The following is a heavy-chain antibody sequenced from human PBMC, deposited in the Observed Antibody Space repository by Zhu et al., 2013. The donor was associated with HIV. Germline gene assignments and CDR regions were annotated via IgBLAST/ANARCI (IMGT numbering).Heavy chain of an antibody. D-gene: IGHD3-3*02. CDR1: GYTFIDYY. V-gene: IGHV1-2*02. CDR3: ARELIIVLAPGTYTLDV. CDR2: INPKSGDT. Sequence: QVQLVQSGAEVKRPGASVKVSCKTSGYTFIDYYIHWVRQAPGQGLEWMGWINPKSGDTFYARNFHGRVTMIRDTSITTAYMEVSRLRSDDTAVYFCARELIIVLAPGTYTLDVWGQGTTVTVSS. J-gene: IGHJ6*02.